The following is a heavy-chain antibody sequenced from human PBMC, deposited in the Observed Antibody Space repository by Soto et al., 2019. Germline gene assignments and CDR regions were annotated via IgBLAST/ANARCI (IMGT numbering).Heavy chain of an antibody. CDR1: GASISGFY. CDR2: IYATGTT. D-gene: IGHD1-1*01. CDR3: VRDGTKTLRDWFDP. V-gene: IGHV4-4*07. J-gene: IGHJ5*02. Sequence: QVQLQESGPGLVKPSETLSLTCTVSGASISGFYWSWIRKSAGKGLEWIGRIYATGTTDYNPSLKSRVMMSVDTSKKQFSLKLSSVTAADTAVYYCVRDGTKTLRDWFDPWGQGISVTVSS.